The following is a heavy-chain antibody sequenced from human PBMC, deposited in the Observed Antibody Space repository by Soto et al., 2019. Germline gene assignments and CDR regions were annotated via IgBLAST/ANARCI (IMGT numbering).Heavy chain of an antibody. V-gene: IGHV4-4*02. CDR3: ASGTMTTLDY. CDR1: GGSISSSNW. CDR2: IYHSGST. Sequence: SETLSLTCAVSGGSISSSNWWSWVRQPPGKGLEWIGEIYHSGSTNHNPSLKSRVTMSVDKSKNQFSLKLSSVTAADTAVYYCASGTMTTLDYWGQGTLVTVSS. D-gene: IGHD4-17*01. J-gene: IGHJ4*02.